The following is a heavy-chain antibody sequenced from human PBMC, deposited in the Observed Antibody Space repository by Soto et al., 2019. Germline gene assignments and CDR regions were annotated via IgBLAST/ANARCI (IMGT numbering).Heavy chain of an antibody. V-gene: IGHV3-33*01. CDR2: IWYDGSNK. D-gene: IGHD6-13*01. Sequence: QVQLVESGGGVVQPGRSLRLSCAASGFTFSSYGMHWVRQAPGKGLEWVAVIWYDGSNKYYADSVKGRFTISRDNSKNTLYLQMNSLRAEDTAVYYCARDIAAASTSYNYYGMDVWGQGTTVTVSS. J-gene: IGHJ6*02. CDR3: ARDIAAASTSYNYYGMDV. CDR1: GFTFSSYG.